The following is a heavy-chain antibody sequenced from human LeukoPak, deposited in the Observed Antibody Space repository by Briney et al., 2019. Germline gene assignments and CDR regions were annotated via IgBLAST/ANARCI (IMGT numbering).Heavy chain of an antibody. D-gene: IGHD3-9*01. CDR3: AKVRYLDPLPWFDS. J-gene: IGHJ5*01. CDR2: INGDGDTI. Sequence: PGGSLRLSCAASGFTFSDYWMHWVRQAPGKGLVWVSRINGDGDTITYADYVKGRFTISRDNAKNTLYLQMNSLRLEDTAVYYCAKVRYLDPLPWFDSWGQGTLVTVSS. CDR1: GFTFSDYW. V-gene: IGHV3-74*03.